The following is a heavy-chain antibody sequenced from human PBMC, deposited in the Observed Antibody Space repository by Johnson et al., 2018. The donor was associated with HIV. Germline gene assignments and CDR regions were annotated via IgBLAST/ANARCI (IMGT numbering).Heavy chain of an antibody. CDR1: GFTVSSNY. Sequence: VQLVESGGGLVQPGGSLRLSCAASGFTVSSNYMNWVRQAPGKGLEWVSVIYSGDNTFHADSVKGRFIISRDNSKNTLYLQMNSLRAEDMAVYFCARGRSSTRPSDLGSGAFDIWGQGTMVTVSS. CDR3: ARGRSSTRPSDLGSGAFDI. J-gene: IGHJ3*02. CDR2: IYSGDNT. D-gene: IGHD2-2*01. V-gene: IGHV3-66*01.